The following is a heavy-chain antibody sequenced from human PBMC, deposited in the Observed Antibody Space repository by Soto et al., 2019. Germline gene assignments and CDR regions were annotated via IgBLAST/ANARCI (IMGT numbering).Heavy chain of an antibody. Sequence: ASVKVACKASGYTFTSYDMHWVRQAPGQGLEWMGIINPSGGSTSYAQKFQGRVTMTRDTSTSTVYMELSSLRSEDTAVYYCARGPSSSWFPEAQIYYWGQGTLVTVSS. CDR2: INPSGGST. J-gene: IGHJ4*02. CDR1: GYTFTSYD. CDR3: ARGPSSSWFPEAQIYY. V-gene: IGHV1-46*01. D-gene: IGHD6-13*01.